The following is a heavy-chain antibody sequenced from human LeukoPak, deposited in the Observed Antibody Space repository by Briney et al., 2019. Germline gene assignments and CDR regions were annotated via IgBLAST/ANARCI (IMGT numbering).Heavy chain of an antibody. J-gene: IGHJ4*02. CDR2: IYSSGRT. V-gene: IGHV4-59*01. CDR3: ARVRGIVATVNYFDY. Sequence: SETLSLTCTVSGGSINTYYWNWIRQPPGKGLEWIEYIYSSGRTNYNPSLKSRVTISVDTSKNQFSLKLSSVTAADTAVYYCARVRGIVATVNYFDYWGQGTLVTVSS. D-gene: IGHD5-12*01. CDR1: GGSINTYY.